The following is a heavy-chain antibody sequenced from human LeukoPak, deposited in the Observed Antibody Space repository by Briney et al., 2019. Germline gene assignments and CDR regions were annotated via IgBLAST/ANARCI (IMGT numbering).Heavy chain of an antibody. J-gene: IGHJ6*03. CDR1: GGSISSGSYY. CDR3: ARRYYYYYYYMDV. Sequence: KPSGTLSLTCAVSGGSISSGSYYWSWIRQPAGKGLEWIGRIYTSGSTNYNPSLKSRVTISVDTSKNQFSLKLSSVTAADTAVYYCARRYYYYYYYMDVWGKGTTVTISS. V-gene: IGHV4-61*02. CDR2: IYTSGST.